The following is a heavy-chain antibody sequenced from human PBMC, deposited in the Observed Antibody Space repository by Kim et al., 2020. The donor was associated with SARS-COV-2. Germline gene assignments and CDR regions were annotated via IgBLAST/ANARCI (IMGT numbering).Heavy chain of an antibody. Sequence: GGSLRLSCAASGFTFSSYSMNWVRQAPGKGLEWVSSISSSSSYIYYADSVKGRFAISRDNAKNSLYLQMNSLRAEDTAVYYCASVHDFWSGYLYYYYGMDVWGQGTTVTVSS. D-gene: IGHD3-3*01. V-gene: IGHV3-21*01. J-gene: IGHJ6*02. CDR2: ISSSSSYI. CDR1: GFTFSSYS. CDR3: ASVHDFWSGYLYYYYGMDV.